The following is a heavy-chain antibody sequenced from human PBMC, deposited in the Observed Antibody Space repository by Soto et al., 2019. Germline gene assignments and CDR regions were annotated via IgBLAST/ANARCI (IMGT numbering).Heavy chain of an antibody. Sequence: SETLSLTCAVSGGSISHCYWSWIRQPAGKGLEWIGRFYASGYTNYNPSLKSRVTMSLDISKNQFSLRLSSVTAADTAVYYCARGSQLAMSDYWGQGTLVTVST. CDR1: GGSISHCY. CDR2: FYASGYT. V-gene: IGHV4-4*07. J-gene: IGHJ4*02. CDR3: ARGSQLAMSDY. D-gene: IGHD2-2*01.